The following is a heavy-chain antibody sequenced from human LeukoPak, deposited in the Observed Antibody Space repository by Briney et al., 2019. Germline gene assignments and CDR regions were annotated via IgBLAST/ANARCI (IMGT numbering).Heavy chain of an antibody. V-gene: IGHV1-8*01. J-gene: IGHJ4*02. Sequence: ASVKVSCKASGYTFTSYDINWVRQASGQGLEWVGWMNPNSGNTGSAQKFQGRVSMTRDTSISTAYMELSSLRSEDTAIYYCARAAGDLDYWGQGTLVTVSS. CDR3: ARAAGDLDY. CDR2: MNPNSGNT. CDR1: GYTFTSYD.